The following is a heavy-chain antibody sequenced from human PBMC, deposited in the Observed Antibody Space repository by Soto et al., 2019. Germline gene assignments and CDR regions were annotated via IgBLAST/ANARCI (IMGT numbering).Heavy chain of an antibody. Sequence: GGSLRLSCAASGFTFSSYAMSWVRQAPGKGLEWVSAISGSGASTYHADSVKGRFTISRDKSKNTLNLQMNSLRAEDTAVYYCAKGSAAARPYYFDYWGQGTLVTVSS. J-gene: IGHJ4*02. D-gene: IGHD6-13*01. CDR2: ISGSGAST. V-gene: IGHV3-23*01. CDR1: GFTFSSYA. CDR3: AKGSAAARPYYFDY.